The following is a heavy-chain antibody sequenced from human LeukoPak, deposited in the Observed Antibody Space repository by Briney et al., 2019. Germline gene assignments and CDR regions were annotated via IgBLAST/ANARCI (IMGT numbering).Heavy chain of an antibody. CDR1: GFTFSSYW. CDR3: ARYLWDIVVVPSDYMDV. J-gene: IGHJ6*03. CDR2: IKQDGTDK. V-gene: IGHV3-7*02. Sequence: GGSLRLSCAASGFTFSSYWMSWVRQAPGKGLGWVANIKQDGTDKYCVDSVRGRFTISRDNAKNSLYLQMNSLRAEDTAVYYCARYLWDIVVVPSDYMDVWGKGTTVTVSS. D-gene: IGHD2-2*01.